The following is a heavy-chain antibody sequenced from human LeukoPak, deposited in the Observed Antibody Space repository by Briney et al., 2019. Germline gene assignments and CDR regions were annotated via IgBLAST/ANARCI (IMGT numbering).Heavy chain of an antibody. CDR3: ARLGRFDYGSGSYGPFYYYGMDV. D-gene: IGHD3-10*01. V-gene: IGHV4-59*01. J-gene: IGHJ6*02. CDR1: GGSISSYY. Sequence: PSETLSLTCTVSGGSISSYYWSWIRQPPGKGLEWIGYIYYSGSTNYNPSLKSRVTISVDTSKNQFSLKLSSVTAADTAVYYCARLGRFDYGSGSYGPFYYYGMDVWGQGTTVTVSS. CDR2: IYYSGST.